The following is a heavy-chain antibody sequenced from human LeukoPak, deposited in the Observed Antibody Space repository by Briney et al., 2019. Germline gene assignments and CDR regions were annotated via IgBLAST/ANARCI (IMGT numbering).Heavy chain of an antibody. CDR3: ARGELLECSYDYYYYMDV. CDR2: IIPIFGTA. V-gene: IGHV1-69*13. CDR1: GGTFSSYA. D-gene: IGHD3-3*01. J-gene: IGHJ6*03. Sequence: GASVKVSCKASGGTFSSYAISWVRQAPGQGLEWMGGIIPIFGTANYAQKFQGRVTITADESTSTAYMELSSLRSEDTAVYYCARGELLECSYDYYYYMDVWGKGTTVTVSS.